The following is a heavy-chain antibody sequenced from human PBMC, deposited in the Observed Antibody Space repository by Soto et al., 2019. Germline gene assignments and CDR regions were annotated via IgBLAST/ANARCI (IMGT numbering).Heavy chain of an antibody. Sequence: GGSLRLSCAASGFTVSSNYMSWVRQAPGKGLEWVSVIYSGGSTYYADSVKGRFTISRDNSKNTLYLQMNSLRAEDTAVYYCARDRIAVAGRKSLYYYGMDVWGQGTTVTVSS. D-gene: IGHD6-19*01. J-gene: IGHJ6*02. CDR1: GFTVSSNY. CDR3: ARDRIAVAGRKSLYYYGMDV. V-gene: IGHV3-53*01. CDR2: IYSGGST.